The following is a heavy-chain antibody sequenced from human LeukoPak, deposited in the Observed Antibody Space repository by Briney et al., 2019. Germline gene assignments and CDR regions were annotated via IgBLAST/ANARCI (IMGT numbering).Heavy chain of an antibody. V-gene: IGHV4-38-2*01. Sequence: SETLSLTCAVSGYSISSGYYWGWIRQPPGKGLEWIGSIYHSGSTYYNPSLKSRVTISVDTSKNQFSLKLSSVTAADTAVYYCARGWYFDYWGQGTLVTVSS. CDR2: IYHSGST. CDR1: GYSISSGYY. D-gene: IGHD2-15*01. CDR3: ARGWYFDY. J-gene: IGHJ4*02.